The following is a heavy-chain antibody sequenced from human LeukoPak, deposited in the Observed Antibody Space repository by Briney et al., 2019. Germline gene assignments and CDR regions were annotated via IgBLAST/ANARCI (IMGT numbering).Heavy chain of an antibody. J-gene: IGHJ4*02. CDR1: GYSFASYW. Sequence: PGESLKISCKGSGYSFASYWIGWVRQMPGKGLEWMGNIYPGDSDTRYSPSFQGQVTISADKSINTAYLQWSSLRASDTAMYYCARQDGYGLYYFDYWGQGTLVTVSS. CDR2: IYPGDSDT. CDR3: ARQDGYGLYYFDY. D-gene: IGHD5-24*01. V-gene: IGHV5-51*01.